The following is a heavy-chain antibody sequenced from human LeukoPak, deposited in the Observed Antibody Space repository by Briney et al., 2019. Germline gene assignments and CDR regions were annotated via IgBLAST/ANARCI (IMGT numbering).Heavy chain of an antibody. CDR1: GYTFTGYY. D-gene: IGHD3-10*01. CDR3: AREYYYGSWNYYNRIDY. CDR2: INPNSGGT. V-gene: IGHV1-2*02. J-gene: IGHJ4*02. Sequence: GASVKVSCKASGYTFTGYYMHWVRQAPGQGLEWMGWINPNSGGTNYAQKFQGRVTMTRDTSISTAYMELSRPRFDDTAVYYCAREYYYGSWNYYNRIDYWGQGTLVTVSS.